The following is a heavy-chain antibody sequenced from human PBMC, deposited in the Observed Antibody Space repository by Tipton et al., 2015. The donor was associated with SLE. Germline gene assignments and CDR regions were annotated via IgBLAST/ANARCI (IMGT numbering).Heavy chain of an antibody. V-gene: IGHV4-59*11. J-gene: IGHJ3*02. CDR2: LYYSGST. CDR3: ARGYGGNSPDAFDI. CDR1: GGSISSHY. Sequence: TLSLTCTVSGGSISSHYWSWIRQPPGKGLEWIGYLYYSGSTNYNPSLKSRVTISVDTSKNQFSLKLSSVTAADTAVYYCARGYGGNSPDAFDIWGQGTTVTVSS. D-gene: IGHD4-23*01.